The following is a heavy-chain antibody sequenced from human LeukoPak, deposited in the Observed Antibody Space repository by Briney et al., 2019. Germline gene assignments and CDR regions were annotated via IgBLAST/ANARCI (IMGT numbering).Heavy chain of an antibody. CDR1: GFTVSSNY. Sequence: GGSLRLSCAASGFTVSSNYMSWVRQAPGKGLEWVSVIYSGGSTYYADSVKGRFTISRDNSKNTLYLQMNSLRAEDTAVYYCARDHLSSSWSSYFDYWGQGTLVTVSS. CDR2: IYSGGST. V-gene: IGHV3-53*01. D-gene: IGHD6-13*01. CDR3: ARDHLSSSWSSYFDY. J-gene: IGHJ4*02.